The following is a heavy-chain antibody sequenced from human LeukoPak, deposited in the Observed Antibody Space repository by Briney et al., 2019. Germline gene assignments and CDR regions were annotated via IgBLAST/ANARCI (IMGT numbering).Heavy chain of an antibody. CDR1: GGSISSGGYS. Sequence: SETLSLTCAVSGGSISSGGYSWSWIRQPPGKSLEWIGYIYHSGSTYYNPSPKSRVTISVDRSKNQFSLKLSSVTAADTAVYYCARDRAFDIWGQGTMVTVSS. CDR3: ARDRAFDI. CDR2: IYHSGST. V-gene: IGHV4-30-2*01. J-gene: IGHJ3*02.